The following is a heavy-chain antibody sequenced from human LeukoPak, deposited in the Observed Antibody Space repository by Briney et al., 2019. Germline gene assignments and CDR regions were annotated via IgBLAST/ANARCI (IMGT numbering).Heavy chain of an antibody. CDR3: ARGARMYYDFWSGEIYYYYMDV. CDR1: GGTFSSYA. Sequence: ASVKVSCKASGGTFSSYAISWVRQAPGQGLEWMGGIIPIFGTANYAQKFQGRVTITADESTSTAYMELSSLRSEDTAVYYCARGARMYYDFWSGEIYYYYMDVWGKGTTVTVSS. CDR2: IIPIFGTA. J-gene: IGHJ6*03. V-gene: IGHV1-69*13. D-gene: IGHD3-3*01.